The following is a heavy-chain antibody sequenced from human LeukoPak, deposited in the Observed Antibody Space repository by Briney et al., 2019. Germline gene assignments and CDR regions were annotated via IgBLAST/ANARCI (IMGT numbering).Heavy chain of an antibody. D-gene: IGHD3-22*01. CDR2: INHSGST. J-gene: IGHJ4*02. V-gene: IGHV4-34*01. Sequence: SETLSLTCAVYGGSFSAYYWSWIRQPPGKGLEWIGEINHSGSTNYNPSLKSRVTISVDTSKNQFSLKLSSVTAADTAVYYCARGIISRGVVVISSYYFDYWGQGTLVSVSS. CDR1: GGSFSAYY. CDR3: ARGIISRGVVVISSYYFDY.